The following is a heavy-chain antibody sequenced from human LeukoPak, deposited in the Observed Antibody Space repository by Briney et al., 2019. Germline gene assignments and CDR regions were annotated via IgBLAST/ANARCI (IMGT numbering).Heavy chain of an antibody. CDR2: IGTSGSIM. CDR3: ARRGFYDTSGYLFDY. V-gene: IGHV3-48*03. Sequence: SGGSLRLSCVASGFIFSRYEMNWVRQAPGKGLEWLSYIGTSGSIMSYADSVKGRFTISRDNAKNSLYLQMNSLRAEDTAVYYCARRGFYDTSGYLFDYWGQGTLVTVSS. J-gene: IGHJ4*02. CDR1: GFIFSRYE. D-gene: IGHD3-22*01.